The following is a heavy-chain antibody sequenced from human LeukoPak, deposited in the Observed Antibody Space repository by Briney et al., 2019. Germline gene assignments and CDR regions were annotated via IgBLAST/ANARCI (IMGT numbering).Heavy chain of an antibody. Sequence: PGGSLRLSCAAPGFTFISYGMQWVRQAPGKGLVWVSRINPDGSSTSYADSVNGRFTVSRDNAKNTLYLQVNSLRAEETAVYFCTRELPREVTLDYWGQGTLVTVSS. J-gene: IGHJ4*01. CDR3: TRELPREVTLDY. CDR1: GFTFISYG. CDR2: INPDGSST. V-gene: IGHV3-74*01. D-gene: IGHD2-21*02.